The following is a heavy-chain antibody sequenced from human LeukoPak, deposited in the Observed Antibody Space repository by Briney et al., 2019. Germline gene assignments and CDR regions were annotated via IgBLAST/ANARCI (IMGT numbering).Heavy chain of an antibody. Sequence: GGSLRLSCAASGFTFSSYGMHWVRQAPGKGLEWVAVISYDGSNKYYADSVKGRFTISRDNSKNTLYLQMNSLRAEDTAVYYCAKDPGYGSGSKNYFDYWGQGTLVTVSS. V-gene: IGHV3-30*18. D-gene: IGHD3-10*01. CDR2: ISYDGSNK. CDR1: GFTFSSYG. CDR3: AKDPGYGSGSKNYFDY. J-gene: IGHJ4*02.